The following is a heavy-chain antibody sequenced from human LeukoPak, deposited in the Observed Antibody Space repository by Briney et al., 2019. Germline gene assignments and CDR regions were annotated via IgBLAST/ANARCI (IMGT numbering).Heavy chain of an antibody. V-gene: IGHV1-8*01. D-gene: IGHD4-17*01. CDR3: ARGLPSQTFGTTVTS. CDR1: GYTFTSYD. J-gene: IGHJ4*02. Sequence: PLASVKVSCKASGYTFTSYDINWVRQATGQGLEWMGWMKSNSGNTGYAQKFQGRVTMTRNTSISTAYMELSSLRSEDTAVYYCARGLPSQTFGTTVTSWGQGTLVTVSS. CDR2: MKSNSGNT.